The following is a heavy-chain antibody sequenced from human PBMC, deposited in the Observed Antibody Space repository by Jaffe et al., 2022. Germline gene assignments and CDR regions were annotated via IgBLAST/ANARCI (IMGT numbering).Heavy chain of an antibody. D-gene: IGHD3-9*01. CDR1: GFTFSSYG. CDR3: AKDRSRHEDILTGYSGFDP. V-gene: IGHV3-30*02. J-gene: IGHJ5*02. Sequence: QVQLVESGGGVVQPGGSLRLSCAASGFTFSSYGMHWVRQAPGKGLEWVAFIRYDGSNKYYADSVKGRFTISRDNSKNTLYLQMNSLRAEDTAVYYCAKDRSRHEDILTGYSGFDPWGQGTLVTVSS. CDR2: IRYDGSNK.